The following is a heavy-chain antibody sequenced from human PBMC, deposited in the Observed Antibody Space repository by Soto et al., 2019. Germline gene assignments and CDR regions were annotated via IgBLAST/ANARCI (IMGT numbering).Heavy chain of an antibody. CDR2: VSPYNGIA. D-gene: IGHD3-22*01. CDR1: GYTFSNYA. Sequence: ASVKVSCKTSGYTFSNYAISWVRQTPGQGLEWMGWVSPYNGIANYTQKFQGRVTMTTDTSTATAHMELTSLRSDDTAMYYCARGISLIMAAHAYWGQGTQVTSPQ. CDR3: ARGISLIMAAHAY. V-gene: IGHV1-18*04. J-gene: IGHJ4*02.